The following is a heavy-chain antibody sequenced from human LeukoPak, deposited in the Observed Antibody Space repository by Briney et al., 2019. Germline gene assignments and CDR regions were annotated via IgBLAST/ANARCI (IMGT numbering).Heavy chain of an antibody. V-gene: IGHV6-1*01. CDR2: TYYRSKWYN. CDR3: ARLMGYCSSTSCYGDFDI. Sequence: SQTLSLTCAISGDSVSSNSAAWNWIRQSPSRGLEWLGRTYYRSKWYNNYAVSVKSRITISPDTSKNQFSLQLDSVTPEDTAVYYCARLMGYCSSTSCYGDFDIWGQGTTVTVSS. D-gene: IGHD2-2*01. J-gene: IGHJ3*02. CDR1: GDSVSSNSAA.